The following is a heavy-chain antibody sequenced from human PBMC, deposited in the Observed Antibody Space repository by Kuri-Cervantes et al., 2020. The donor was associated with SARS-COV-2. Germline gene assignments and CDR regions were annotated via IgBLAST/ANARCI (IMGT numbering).Heavy chain of an antibody. V-gene: IGHV3-7*01. Sequence: GGSLRLSCTVSGGSISSSSYYWGWIRQPPGKGLEWVANIKQDGSEKHCVDSVKGRFTISRDNAKNSLYLQMNSLRAEDTAVYYCARNQALGDSFDIWGQGTMVTVSS. D-gene: IGHD7-27*01. CDR3: ARNQALGDSFDI. J-gene: IGHJ3*02. CDR1: GGSISSSSYY. CDR2: IKQDGSEK.